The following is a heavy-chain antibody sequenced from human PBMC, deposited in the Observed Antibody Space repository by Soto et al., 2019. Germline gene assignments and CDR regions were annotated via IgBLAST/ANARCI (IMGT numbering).Heavy chain of an antibody. D-gene: IGHD3-22*01. Sequence: ASVKVSCMASGYTFTTHGINWVRQAPGQGLEWMGWISAYSGDTNYAQKLQGRVTVSTDTSITTTYMELSSLTSDDTAVYYCARAPLGIIVAPDFWGQGTLVTVSS. CDR3: ARAPLGIIVAPDF. CDR1: GYTFTTHG. J-gene: IGHJ4*02. CDR2: ISAYSGDT. V-gene: IGHV1-18*01.